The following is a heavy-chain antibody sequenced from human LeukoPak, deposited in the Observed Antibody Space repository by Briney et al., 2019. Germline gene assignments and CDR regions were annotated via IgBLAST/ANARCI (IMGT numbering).Heavy chain of an antibody. CDR3: ARVPSIAAAHYYRDV. J-gene: IGHJ6*03. D-gene: IGHD6-25*01. CDR1: GYTFTGYY. V-gene: IGHV1-2*06. Sequence: GASVKVSCKASGYTFTGYYMHWVRQAPGQGLEWMGRINPNSGGTNYAKKFQGRDSMTRDKSISTAYMELSWLRSDDTAVYYCARVPSIAAAHYYRDVWGKGTTVTVSS. CDR2: INPNSGGT.